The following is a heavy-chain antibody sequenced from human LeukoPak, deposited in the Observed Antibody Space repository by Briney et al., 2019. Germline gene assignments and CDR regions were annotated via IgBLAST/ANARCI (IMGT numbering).Heavy chain of an antibody. V-gene: IGHV3-23*01. J-gene: IGHJ4*02. CDR2: ISGSGGST. CDR3: AKERLWFGERLDY. Sequence: PGGSLRLSCAASGFTFSSYAMSWVRKPPGKGLEWASAISGSGGSTYYADSVKGRFTISRDNSKNTLYLQVNSLRAEDTAVYYCAKERLWFGERLDYWGQGTLVTVSS. D-gene: IGHD3-10*01. CDR1: GFTFSSYA.